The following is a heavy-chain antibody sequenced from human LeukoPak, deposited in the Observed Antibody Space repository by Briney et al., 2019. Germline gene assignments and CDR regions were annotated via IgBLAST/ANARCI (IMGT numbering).Heavy chain of an antibody. J-gene: IGHJ4*02. CDR3: ARENYDFWSGHLGFDY. D-gene: IGHD3-3*01. CDR2: IYYSGST. V-gene: IGHV4-31*03. Sequence: SETLSLTCTVSGGSISSGGYYWSWIRQHPGKGLEWIGYIYYSGSTYYNPSLKSRVTISVDTSKNQFSLKLSSVTAADTAVYYCARENYDFWSGHLGFDYWGQGTLVSLSS. CDR1: GGSISSGGYY.